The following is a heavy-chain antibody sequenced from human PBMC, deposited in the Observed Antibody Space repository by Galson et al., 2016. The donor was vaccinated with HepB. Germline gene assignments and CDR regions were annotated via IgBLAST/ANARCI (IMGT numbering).Heavy chain of an antibody. CDR2: IWYDGSKK. J-gene: IGHJ6*02. CDR3: ARDCGDSSWSPNHYFYAMDV. V-gene: IGHV3-33*01. D-gene: IGHD6-13*01. CDR1: EFTFSRFG. Sequence: SLRLSCAASEFTFSRFGMHWVRQAPGKGLEWVAVIWYDGSKKYYADSVKGRFTISRDNSENMLYLQMNSLRAEDTAMYFCARDCGDSSWSPNHYFYAMDVWGQGTTVTVSS.